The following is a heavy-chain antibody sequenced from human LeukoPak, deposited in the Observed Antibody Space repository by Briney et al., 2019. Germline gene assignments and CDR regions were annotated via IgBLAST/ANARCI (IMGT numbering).Heavy chain of an antibody. CDR1: GGTFSSYA. Sequence: SVKVSCKASGGTFSSYAISWVRQAPGQGLEWMGRIIPILGIANYAQKFQGRVTITADKSTSTAYMGLSSLRSEDTAVYYCAGDATYDSSGYSPSYYYGMDVWGQGTTVTVSS. CDR2: IIPILGIA. CDR3: AGDATYDSSGYSPSYYYGMDV. J-gene: IGHJ6*02. V-gene: IGHV1-69*04. D-gene: IGHD3-22*01.